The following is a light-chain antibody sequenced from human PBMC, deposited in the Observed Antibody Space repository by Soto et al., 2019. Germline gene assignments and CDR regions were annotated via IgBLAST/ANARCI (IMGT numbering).Light chain of an antibody. CDR2: DAS. J-gene: IGKJ1*01. V-gene: IGKV3-11*01. Sequence: EIMLTQSPAILSMSPGERATLSCRASQSVSSYFARYQQKPGQAPRLLIYDASNRATGVPARFSGSGSGTDFTLTISSLEPEDFAVYYCQQRRYWPVTFGQGTKVDIK. CDR1: QSVSSY. CDR3: QQRRYWPVT.